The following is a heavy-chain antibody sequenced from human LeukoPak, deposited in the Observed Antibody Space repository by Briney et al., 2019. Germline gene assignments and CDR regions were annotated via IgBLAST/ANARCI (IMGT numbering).Heavy chain of an antibody. J-gene: IGHJ3*02. D-gene: IGHD4-23*01. CDR3: ARAAWRGSNSRDAFDI. CDR1: GGSISRGDYY. Sequence: SETLSLTCTVSGGSISRGDYYWSWIRQPPGKGLEWVGYIYYSGSTYYNLSLKSRVTISVDKSKNQFSLDLGSVTAADTAVYYCARAAWRGSNSRDAFDIWGLGTMVTVSS. V-gene: IGHV4-31*03. CDR2: IYYSGST.